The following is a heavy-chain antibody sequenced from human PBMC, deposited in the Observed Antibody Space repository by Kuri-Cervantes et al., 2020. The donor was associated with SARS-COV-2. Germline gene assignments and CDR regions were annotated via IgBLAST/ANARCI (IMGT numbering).Heavy chain of an antibody. Sequence: SETLSLTCTVSGGSISRSGYFWGWIRQSPGAGLEWIGYIYYSGSTNYNPSLKSRVTISVDTSKNQFSLKLSSVTAADTAVYYCARGNVVVPAATNWFDPWGQGTLVTVSS. V-gene: IGHV4-61*08. D-gene: IGHD2-2*01. J-gene: IGHJ5*02. CDR2: IYYSGST. CDR3: ARGNVVVPAATNWFDP. CDR1: GGSISRSGYF.